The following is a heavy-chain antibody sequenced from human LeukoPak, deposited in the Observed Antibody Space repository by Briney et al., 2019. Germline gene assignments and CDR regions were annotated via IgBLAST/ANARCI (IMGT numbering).Heavy chain of an antibody. CDR3: ARDEGYYDSSGHYLRY. CDR2: IYSGGST. V-gene: IGHV3-66*01. Sequence: GGSLRLSCTASGFTFSSYAMNWVRQAPGKGLEWVSVIYSGGSTYYAASVKGRFTISRDNSKNTLYLQMNSLRAEDTALYYCARDEGYYDSSGHYLRYWGQGILVTVSS. D-gene: IGHD3-22*01. CDR1: GFTFSSYA. J-gene: IGHJ4*02.